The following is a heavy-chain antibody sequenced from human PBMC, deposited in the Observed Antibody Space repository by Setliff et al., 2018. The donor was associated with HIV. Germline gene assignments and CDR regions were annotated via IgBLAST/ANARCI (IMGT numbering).Heavy chain of an antibody. CDR2: IWDDASKK. CDR1: GFTFSSYG. CDR3: ARDIGRDCSGGTCYSGAFDM. V-gene: IGHV3-33*01. D-gene: IGHD2-15*01. Sequence: GGSLRLSCAASGFTFSSYGMHWVRQPPGKGLEWVAVIWDDASKKYYGKSVKGRFTISRDDSKNSLYLQMNSLRVEDTGVYYCARDIGRDCSGGTCYSGAFDMWGHGTRVTVSS. J-gene: IGHJ3*02.